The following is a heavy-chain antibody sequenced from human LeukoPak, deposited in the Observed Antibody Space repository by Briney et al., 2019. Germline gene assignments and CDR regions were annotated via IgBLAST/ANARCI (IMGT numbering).Heavy chain of an antibody. D-gene: IGHD5-12*01. CDR1: GLTFSGYE. CDR2: ISSSGSTI. CDR3: ARVGLSVATIITSWFDP. J-gene: IGHJ5*02. Sequence: PGGSLRLSCAAYGLTFSGYEMNWLRQAPGKGLEWVSYISSSGSTIYYADSVKGRFTISRDNAKNSLYLQLNGLRAEDTAVYYCARVGLSVATIITSWFDPWGQGALPTVSS. V-gene: IGHV3-48*03.